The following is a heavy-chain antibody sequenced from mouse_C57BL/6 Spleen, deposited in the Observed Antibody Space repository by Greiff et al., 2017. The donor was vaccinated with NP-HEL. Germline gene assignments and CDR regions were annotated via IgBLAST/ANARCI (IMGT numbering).Heavy chain of an antibody. J-gene: IGHJ3*01. CDR3: ASLTGFAY. Sequence: EVKLVESGGGLVKPGGSLKLSCAASGFTFSDYGMHWVRQAPEKGLEWVAYISSGSSTIYYADTVKSRFTISRDNAKNTLFLQMTSLRSEDTAMYYCASLTGFAYWGQGTLVTVSA. D-gene: IGHD4-1*01. V-gene: IGHV5-17*01. CDR1: GFTFSDYG. CDR2: ISSGSSTI.